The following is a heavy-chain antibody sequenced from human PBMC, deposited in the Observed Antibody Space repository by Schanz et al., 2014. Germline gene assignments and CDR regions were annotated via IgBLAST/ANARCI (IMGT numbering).Heavy chain of an antibody. CDR1: GFIFSNYG. Sequence: ERLVESGGGVVQPGRSLRLSCAASGFIFSNYGMHWVRQAPGKGLEWVSYISSASSTINYADSVKGRFTISRDNSKNTLYLQMNSLRAEDTAVYFCAKDLGVDCGDGCFNWYFDLWGRGTLVTVSS. D-gene: IGHD2-21*02. V-gene: IGHV3-48*01. CDR2: ISSASSTI. CDR3: AKDLGVDCGDGCFNWYFDL. J-gene: IGHJ2*01.